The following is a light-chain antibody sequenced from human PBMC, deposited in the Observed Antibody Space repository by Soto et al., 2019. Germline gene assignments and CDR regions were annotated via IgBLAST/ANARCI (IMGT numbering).Light chain of an antibody. V-gene: IGKV1-5*03. J-gene: IGKJ1*01. CDR3: QQYNSYWP. Sequence: DIQMTQSPSTLSASVGDRVTITCRASQSISSWLAWYQQKPGKAPKLLIYKASSLESGVASKFSGSGSGTEFTRSISSLQPDDFATYYCQQYNSYWPFGQGTKVEIK. CDR2: KAS. CDR1: QSISSW.